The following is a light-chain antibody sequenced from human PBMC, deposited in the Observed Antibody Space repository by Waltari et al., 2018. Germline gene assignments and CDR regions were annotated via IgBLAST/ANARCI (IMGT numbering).Light chain of an antibody. CDR3: QLLSKWPLT. CDR1: QSVGIS. J-gene: IGKJ1*01. V-gene: IGKV3-11*01. Sequence: EIVLTQSPATLSLSPGERATLSCRASQSVGISLAWYQQKPGQAPRLLIYDASNRATGIPVRFSGSGSCTDFTLSIISLEPEDFAVYYCQLLSKWPLTFGQGTKVEI. CDR2: DAS.